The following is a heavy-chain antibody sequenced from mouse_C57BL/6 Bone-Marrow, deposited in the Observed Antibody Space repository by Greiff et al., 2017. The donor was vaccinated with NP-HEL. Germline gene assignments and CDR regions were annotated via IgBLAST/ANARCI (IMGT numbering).Heavy chain of an antibody. V-gene: IGHV5-4*03. D-gene: IGHD1-1*01. J-gene: IGHJ3*01. Sequence: EVNLVESGGGLVKPGGSLKLSCAASGFTFSSYAMSWVRQTPEKRLEWVATISDGGSYTYYPDNVKGRFTISRDNAKNNLYLQMSHLKSEDTAMYYCASPDYYGSSYLFAYWGQGTLVTVSA. CDR2: ISDGGSYT. CDR3: ASPDYYGSSYLFAY. CDR1: GFTFSSYA.